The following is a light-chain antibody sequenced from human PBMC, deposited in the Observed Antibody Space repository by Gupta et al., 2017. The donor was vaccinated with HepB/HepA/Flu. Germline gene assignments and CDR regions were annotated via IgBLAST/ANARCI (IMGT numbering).Light chain of an antibody. CDR1: QDISNY. J-gene: IGKJ1*01. V-gene: IGKV1-27*01. CDR2: AVS. CDR3: QKYNSAPQT. Sequence: DLQMTQSPSSLSASVGDRVTITCRASQDISNYLAWFQQEPGKVPKLLIYAVSILPSGVPSRFRGSGSGTDFTRTITSLQPEDVATYYCQKYNSAPQTFGQWTKVEIK.